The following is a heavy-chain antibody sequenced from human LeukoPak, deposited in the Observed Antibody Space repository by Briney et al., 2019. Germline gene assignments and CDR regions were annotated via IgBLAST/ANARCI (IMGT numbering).Heavy chain of an antibody. D-gene: IGHD5-18*01. CDR2: IYHSGST. CDR1: GGSISSSNW. CDR3: ARDRGVDTAMVMNAFDI. J-gene: IGHJ3*02. V-gene: IGHV4-4*02. Sequence: SETLSLTCAVSGGSISSSNWWSWVRPPPGKGLEWIGEIYHSGSTNYNPSLKSRVTISVDKSKNQFSLKLSSVTAADTAVYYCARDRGVDTAMVMNAFDIWGQGTMVTVSS.